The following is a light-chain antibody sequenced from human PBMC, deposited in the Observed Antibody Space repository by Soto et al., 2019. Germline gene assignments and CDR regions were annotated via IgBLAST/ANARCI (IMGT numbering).Light chain of an antibody. Sequence: QSVLTQPASVSGSPGQSITISCTGTSSDVGSYDLVSWYQHHPGKATKLLIYEASERPSGVSNRFSGSKSGNTASLTISGLQAEDEADYYCCSYAGSSTHVVFGGGTKLTVL. CDR1: SSDVGSYDL. CDR2: EAS. CDR3: CSYAGSSTHVV. V-gene: IGLV2-23*01. J-gene: IGLJ2*01.